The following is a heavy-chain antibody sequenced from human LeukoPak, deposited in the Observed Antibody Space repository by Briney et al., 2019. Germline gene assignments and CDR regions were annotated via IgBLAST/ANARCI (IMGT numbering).Heavy chain of an antibody. V-gene: IGHV3-23*01. CDR3: VKGRPEHIVVVTAIPGYFDY. J-gene: IGHJ4*02. CDR2: ISGSGGST. CDR1: GFTFSSYA. Sequence: GGSLRLSCAASGFTFSSYAMSWVRQAPGKGLEWVSAISGSGGSTYYADSVKGRFTISRGNSKNTLYLQMNSLRAEDTAVYYCVKGRPEHIVVVTAIPGYFDYWGQGTLVTVSS. D-gene: IGHD2-21*02.